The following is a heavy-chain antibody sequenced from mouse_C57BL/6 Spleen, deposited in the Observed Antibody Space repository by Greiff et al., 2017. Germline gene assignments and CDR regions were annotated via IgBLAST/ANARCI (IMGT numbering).Heavy chain of an antibody. D-gene: IGHD1-1*01. V-gene: IGHV5-9-1*02. J-gene: IGHJ3*01. CDR2: ISSGGDYI. CDR3: TRDFSPLLLGWFAY. CDR1: GFTFSSYA. Sequence: EVKLVESGEGLVKPGGSLKLSCAASGFTFSSYAMSWVRQTPEKRLEWVAYISSGGDYIYYADTVKGRFTISRDNARNTLYLQMSSLKSEDTAMYYCTRDFSPLLLGWFAYWGQGTLVTVSA.